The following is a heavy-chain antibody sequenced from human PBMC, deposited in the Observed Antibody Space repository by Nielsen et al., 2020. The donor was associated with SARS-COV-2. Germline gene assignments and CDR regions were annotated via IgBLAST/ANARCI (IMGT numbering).Heavy chain of an antibody. J-gene: IGHJ4*02. D-gene: IGHD3-22*01. V-gene: IGHV3-23*01. CDR1: GFTFSDYA. CDR3: VRVRDDGYYYDTGPFDY. CDR2: IKTICGTT. Sequence: GESLKISCAASGFTFSDYAMAWVRQAPGKGLELVSVIKTICGTTYYADSVKGRFTISRDNAENTLYLQMNSLRADDTAMYYCVRVRDDGYYYDTGPFDYWGQGTLVTVSS.